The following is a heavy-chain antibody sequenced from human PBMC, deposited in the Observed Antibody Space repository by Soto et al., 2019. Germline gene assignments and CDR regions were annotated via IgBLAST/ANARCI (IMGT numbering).Heavy chain of an antibody. V-gene: IGHV4-31*03. CDR1: GDSISSGGYY. D-gene: IGHD3-22*01. CDR3: ARDGGSAYSSAFDI. J-gene: IGHJ3*02. Sequence: SETLSLTCTVSGDSISSGGYYYNWIRQHPGEGLEWIGYIYYSGSTYYNPSLKSRVTISIDTSKNQFSLKLTSVTAADTAVYYCARDGGSAYSSAFDIWGQGTMVTVSS. CDR2: IYYSGST.